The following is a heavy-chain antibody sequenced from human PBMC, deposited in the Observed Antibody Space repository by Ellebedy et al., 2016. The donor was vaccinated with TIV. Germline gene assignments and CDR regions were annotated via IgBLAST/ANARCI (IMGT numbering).Heavy chain of an antibody. CDR1: GFTFSSYG. V-gene: IGHV3-23*01. Sequence: GGSLRLSCAASGFTFSSYGMNWVRQAPGKGLEWVSAISGGGGSTYFADSVKGRFTISRDNSKNTLYLQMNSLRAEDTAVYYCARSAYCGGDCYSEAFDIWGQGTMVTVSS. D-gene: IGHD2-21*02. J-gene: IGHJ3*02. CDR2: ISGGGGST. CDR3: ARSAYCGGDCYSEAFDI.